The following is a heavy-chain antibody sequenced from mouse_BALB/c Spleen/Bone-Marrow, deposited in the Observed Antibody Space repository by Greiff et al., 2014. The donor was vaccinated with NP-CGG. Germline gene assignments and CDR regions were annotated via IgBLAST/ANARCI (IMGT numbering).Heavy chain of an antibody. D-gene: IGHD3-1*01. CDR1: GYSFTDYN. J-gene: IGHJ4*01. CDR3: ASYHSSGYARDY. V-gene: IGHV1S135*01. Sequence: EVQLQQSGPELVKPWASVTVSCKASGYSFTDYNMYWVKQSYGKSLVWFGYIDPYNGGTSYNQKFKGKATLTVDKSSSTDLMHLNNLTSKDSAVNYCASYHSSGYARDYWGQGTSVTVSS. CDR2: IDPYNGGT.